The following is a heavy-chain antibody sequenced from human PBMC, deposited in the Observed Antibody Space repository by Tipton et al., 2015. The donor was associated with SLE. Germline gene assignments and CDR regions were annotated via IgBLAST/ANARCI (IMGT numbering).Heavy chain of an antibody. V-gene: IGHV4-59*01. CDR1: GGSISSYY. J-gene: IGHJ4*02. CDR2: IYYSGGT. Sequence: TLSLTCTVSGGSISSYYWSWIRQPPGRGLEWIGYIYYSGGTNYNPSLKSRVTISVDTSKNQFSLKLSSVTAADTAVYYCARELDCSGGVCPFDYWGQGTLVTVSS. CDR3: ARELDCSGGVCPFDY. D-gene: IGHD2-8*02.